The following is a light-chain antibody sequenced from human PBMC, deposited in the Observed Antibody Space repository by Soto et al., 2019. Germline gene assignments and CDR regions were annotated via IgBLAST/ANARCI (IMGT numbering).Light chain of an antibody. CDR3: ATWDDGLNGYV. J-gene: IGLJ1*01. CDR1: GSNIGSNA. CDR2: TNS. Sequence: QPVLTQPPSASGTPGHSITIFCSGSGSNIGSNAVTWYQQLPRTAPRLLIYTNSQRPSGVPDRFSGSKSGTSASLAITGLQSGDEADYYCATWDDGLNGYVFGTGTKVTVL. V-gene: IGLV1-44*01.